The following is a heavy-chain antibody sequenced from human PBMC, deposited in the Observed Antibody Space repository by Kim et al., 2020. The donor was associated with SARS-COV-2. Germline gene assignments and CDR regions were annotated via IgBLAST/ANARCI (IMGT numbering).Heavy chain of an antibody. CDR3: ARDRAWYYDSSGTPGGFDP. V-gene: IGHV4-31*03. J-gene: IGHJ5*02. CDR2: IYYSGST. D-gene: IGHD3-22*01. Sequence: SETLSLTCTVSGGSISSGGYYWSWIRQHPGKGLEWIGYIYYSGSTYYNPSLKSRVTISVDTSKNQFSLKLSSVTAADTAVYYCARDRAWYYDSSGTPGGFDPWGQGTLVTVSS. CDR1: GGSISSGGYY.